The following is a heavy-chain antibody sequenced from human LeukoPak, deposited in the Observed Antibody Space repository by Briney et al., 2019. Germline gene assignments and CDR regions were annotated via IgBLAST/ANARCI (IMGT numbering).Heavy chain of an antibody. V-gene: IGHV4-34*01. D-gene: IGHD6-19*01. Sequence: SETLSLTCAVYGGSFSGYYWSWIRQPPGKGLEWIGEINHSGSTNYNPSLKSRVTISVDTSKNQFSLKLSSVTAADTAVYHCARAASIAVVINWGQGTLVTVSS. CDR3: ARAASIAVVIN. J-gene: IGHJ4*02. CDR1: GGSFSGYY. CDR2: INHSGST.